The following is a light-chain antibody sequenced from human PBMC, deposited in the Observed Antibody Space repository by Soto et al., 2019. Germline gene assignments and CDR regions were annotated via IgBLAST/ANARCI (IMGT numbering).Light chain of an antibody. Sequence: QSALTQPASVSGSPGQSITISCTGTSSEVVSYNFVSWYQQHPGKAPKLMIYEVSKRPSGVSNRFSGSKSGNTASLTISGLQAEDEADYYCCSYAGSSTLRVFGTGTKVTVL. CDR3: CSYAGSSTLRV. V-gene: IGLV2-23*02. J-gene: IGLJ1*01. CDR1: SSEVVSYNF. CDR2: EVS.